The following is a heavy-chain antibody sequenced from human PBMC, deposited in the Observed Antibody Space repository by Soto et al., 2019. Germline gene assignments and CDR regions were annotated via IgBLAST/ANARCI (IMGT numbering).Heavy chain of an antibody. V-gene: IGHV4-59*08. CDR1: GGSISSYY. J-gene: IGHJ3*02. CDR2: IYYSGST. D-gene: IGHD6-25*01. Sequence: QVQLQESGPGLVKPSETLSLSCTVSGGSISSYYWSWIRHPPGKGLEWIGYIYYSGSTNYNPSLKSRVTISVDTSKNQFSLKLSSVTAADTAVYYCARLAAIHDAFDIWGQGTMVTVSS. CDR3: ARLAAIHDAFDI.